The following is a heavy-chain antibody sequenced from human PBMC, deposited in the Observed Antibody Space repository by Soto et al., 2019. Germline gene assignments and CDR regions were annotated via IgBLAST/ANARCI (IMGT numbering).Heavy chain of an antibody. CDR2: IYHSGST. CDR3: ARGGYCSSTSCLNWFDP. V-gene: IGHV4-39*01. CDR1: GGSISSSSYY. D-gene: IGHD2-2*01. J-gene: IGHJ5*02. Sequence: ETLSLTCTVSGGSISSSSYYWGWLRQPPGKGLEWVGSIYHSGSTYYNPTLKSRVTISVDTSNNQLSLTLTSVTAADTAVYYCARGGYCSSTSCLNWFDPWGQGTLVTVSS.